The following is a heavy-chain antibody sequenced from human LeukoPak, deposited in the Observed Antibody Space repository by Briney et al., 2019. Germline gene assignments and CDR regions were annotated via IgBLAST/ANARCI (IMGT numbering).Heavy chain of an antibody. J-gene: IGHJ3*01. D-gene: IGHD3-22*01. CDR3: AREGSSGQLL. Sequence: SVTASCKASACTFTNYYLHWLRQPPGQGLEWMGLINHSGGSTSYPQKFQGRVTMTSHTSTSTVYMELSSLRSEDTAVYYCAREGSSGQLLWGQGSMVTVSS. CDR2: INHSGGST. V-gene: IGHV1-46*01. CDR1: ACTFTNYY.